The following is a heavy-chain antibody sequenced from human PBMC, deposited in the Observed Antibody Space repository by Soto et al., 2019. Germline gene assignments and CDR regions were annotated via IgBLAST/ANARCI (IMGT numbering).Heavy chain of an antibody. Sequence: QVQLVESGGGVVQPGRSLRLSCAASGFTFSSYGMHWVRQAPGKGLEWVAVISYDGSNKYYADSVKGRFTISRDNSKNTLYLQMNSLRAEDAAVYYCAKGVFRDIVVVVAASSPFAAFDIWGQGTMVTVSS. CDR1: GFTFSSYG. J-gene: IGHJ3*02. D-gene: IGHD2-15*01. CDR2: ISYDGSNK. CDR3: AKGVFRDIVVVVAASSPFAAFDI. V-gene: IGHV3-30*18.